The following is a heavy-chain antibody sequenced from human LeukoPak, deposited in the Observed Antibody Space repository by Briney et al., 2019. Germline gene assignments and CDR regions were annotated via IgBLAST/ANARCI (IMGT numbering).Heavy chain of an antibody. D-gene: IGHD3-10*01. CDR1: GGSFSGYY. CDR2: INHSGST. V-gene: IGHV4-34*01. Sequence: KPSETLSLTCAVYGGSFSGYYWSWIRQPPGKGLEWIGEINHSGSTNYNPSLKSRVTISVDTSKNQFSLKLSSVTAADTAVYYCARGRSYYGSGSYYYYYGMDVWGQGTTVTVSS. J-gene: IGHJ6*02. CDR3: ARGRSYYGSGSYYYYYGMDV.